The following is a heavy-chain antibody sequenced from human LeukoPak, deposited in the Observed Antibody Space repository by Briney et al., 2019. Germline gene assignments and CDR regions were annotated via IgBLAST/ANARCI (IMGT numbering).Heavy chain of an antibody. V-gene: IGHV3-21*01. J-gene: IGHJ6*02. CDR1: GFTFSSYS. CDR2: ISSSSYI. CDR3: ARSYYDFWSGDYYYGMDV. Sequence: GGSLRLSCAASGFTFSSYSMNWVRQAPGKGLEWVSSISSSSYIYYADSVKGRFTISRDNAKNSLYLQMNSLRAEDTAVYYCARSYYDFWSGDYYYGMDVWGQGTTVTVSS. D-gene: IGHD3-3*01.